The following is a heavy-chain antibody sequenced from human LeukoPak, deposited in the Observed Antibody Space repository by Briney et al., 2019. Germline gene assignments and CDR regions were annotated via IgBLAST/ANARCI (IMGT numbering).Heavy chain of an antibody. Sequence: HRASVKVSCKASGYTFTAYYMHWVRQAPGQGLEWMGWIDPNSGGTNFAQKFQGRVTMTRDTSIITAYMELSRLTSDDTAVYYCARGAGTSWFDYWGQGTLVIVSS. CDR2: IDPNSGGT. V-gene: IGHV1-2*02. CDR3: ARGAGTSWFDY. J-gene: IGHJ4*02. CDR1: GYTFTAYY. D-gene: IGHD6-13*01.